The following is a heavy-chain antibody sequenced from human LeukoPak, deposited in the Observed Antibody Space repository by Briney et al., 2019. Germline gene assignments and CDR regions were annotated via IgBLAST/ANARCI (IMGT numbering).Heavy chain of an antibody. D-gene: IGHD2-2*02. CDR3: AKSYCSSTSCYTGSAFY. Sequence: AGGSLRLSCVASGFTFSTYTMNWIRQAPGKGLEWVSGSIGSGGSAFYADSVKGRFSISRDTSKNTLFLHMNNLRAGDTAVYYCAKSYCSSTSCYTGSAFYWGQGTLVTVSS. J-gene: IGHJ4*02. CDR2: SIGSGGSA. CDR1: GFTFSTYT. V-gene: IGHV3-23*01.